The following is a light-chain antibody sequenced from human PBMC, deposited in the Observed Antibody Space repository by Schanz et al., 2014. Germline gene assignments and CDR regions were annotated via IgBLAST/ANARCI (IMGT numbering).Light chain of an antibody. CDR2: DVI. CDR1: NNDVGGYDY. V-gene: IGLV2-14*03. J-gene: IGLJ1*01. Sequence: QSALTQPASVSGSPGQSITISCTGTNNDVGGYDYVSWYQQHPGKVPKLLIYDVINRPSGVAYRFSGSKSGNTASLTISGLQAEDEADYYCSSYTTSSTLVFGAGTKVTVL. CDR3: SSYTTSSTLV.